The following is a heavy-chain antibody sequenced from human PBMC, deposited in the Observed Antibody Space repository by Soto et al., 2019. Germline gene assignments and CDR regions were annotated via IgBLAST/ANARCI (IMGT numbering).Heavy chain of an antibody. CDR2: IIPILGIA. D-gene: IGHD6-19*01. CDR1: GGTFSSYT. J-gene: IGHJ6*03. V-gene: IGHV1-69*04. Sequence: SVKVSCKASGGTFSSYTISWVRQAPGQGLEWMGRIIPILGIANYAQKFQGRVTITADKSTSTAYMELRSLRSDDTAVYYCARDSGSSGWSYYYYYMDVWGKGTTVTVSS. CDR3: ARDSGSSGWSYYYYYMDV.